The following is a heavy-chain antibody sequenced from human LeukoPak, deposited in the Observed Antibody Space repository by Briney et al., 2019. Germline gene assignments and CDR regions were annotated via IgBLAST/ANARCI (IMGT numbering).Heavy chain of an antibody. CDR3: AKDLQLSSGYYSGPDAFDI. CDR1: GFTFSSYG. V-gene: IGHV3-23*01. D-gene: IGHD3-22*01. J-gene: IGHJ3*02. CDR2: ISGSGGST. Sequence: TGGSLRLSCAASGFTFSSYGMSWVRQAPGKGLEWVSAISGSGGSTYYADSVKGRFTISRDNSKNTLYLQVNSLRAEDTAVYYCAKDLQLSSGYYSGPDAFDIWGQGTMVTVSS.